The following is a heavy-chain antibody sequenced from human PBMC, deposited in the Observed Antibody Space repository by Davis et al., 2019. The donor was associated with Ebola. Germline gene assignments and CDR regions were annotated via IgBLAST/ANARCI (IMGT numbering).Heavy chain of an antibody. Sequence: SVNVSCKASRYTFTSYYMHWVRQPPGHGLEWMGLINPSGGSTSYAQKFQGRVTMTRETSTSTVYMELSSLRSEDTAVYYCARDLGTVTTRYYYYGMDVWGQGTTVTVYS. CDR1: RYTFTSYY. V-gene: IGHV1-46*03. CDR3: ARDLGTVTTRYYYYGMDV. CDR2: INPSGGST. J-gene: IGHJ6*02. D-gene: IGHD4-11*01.